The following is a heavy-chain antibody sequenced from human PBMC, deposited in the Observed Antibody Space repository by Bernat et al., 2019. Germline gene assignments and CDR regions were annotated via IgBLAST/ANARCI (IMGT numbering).Heavy chain of an antibody. CDR3: ATIQDWKFEY. CDR1: GLTFRNYW. Sequence: EVQLVESGGGLVQPGGSLRLSCAASGLTFRNYWMSLVRQALGKGLEWVANIKSEGTDKFYVDSVEGRFTISRDNARNSLFLQMTGLRAEDTAFYYCATIQDWKFEYWGPGTLVTVSS. CDR2: IKSEGTDK. J-gene: IGHJ4*02. D-gene: IGHD1-1*01. V-gene: IGHV3-7*03.